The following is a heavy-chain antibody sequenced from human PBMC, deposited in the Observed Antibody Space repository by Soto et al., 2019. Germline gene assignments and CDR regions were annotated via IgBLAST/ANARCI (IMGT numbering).Heavy chain of an antibody. CDR1: DGSISGFY. D-gene: IGHD6-25*01. CDR3: AAASRY. Sequence: SETMSLTSSVSDGSISGFYWSWIRQTPEKGLEWIGYIYYSGSTNYNPSLKSRVTMLIDMSKNQFSLKLTSLSAADTAVCYCAAASRYWGQGILVTVPQ. CDR2: IYYSGST. V-gene: IGHV4-59*01. J-gene: IGHJ4*02.